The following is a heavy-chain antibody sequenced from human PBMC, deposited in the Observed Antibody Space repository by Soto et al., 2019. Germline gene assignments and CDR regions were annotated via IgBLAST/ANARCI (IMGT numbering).Heavy chain of an antibody. CDR3: ARRGQLVPRGYFDY. D-gene: IGHD6-6*01. Sequence: SETLSLTCTVSGGSISSSSYYWGWIRQPPGKGLEWIGSIYYSGSTYYNPALKSRVTISVDTSKNQFSLKLSSVTAADTAVYYCARRGQLVPRGYFDYWGQGTLVTVSS. CDR1: GGSISSSSYY. J-gene: IGHJ4*02. V-gene: IGHV4-39*01. CDR2: IYYSGST.